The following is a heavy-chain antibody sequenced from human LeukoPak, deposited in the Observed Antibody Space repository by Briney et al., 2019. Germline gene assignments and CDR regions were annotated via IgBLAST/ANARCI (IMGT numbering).Heavy chain of an antibody. J-gene: IGHJ6*02. Sequence: GGSLRLSCAASGFTFSTNWMHWVRQVPGKGLVWVSRINTDGSITTYADSVKGRFTISRDNAKNTVYLQMNSLRAEDTAVYYCARWGSSGWYPMDVWGQGTTVTVSS. CDR3: ARWGSSGWYPMDV. CDR1: GFTFSTNW. V-gene: IGHV3-74*01. CDR2: INTDGSIT. D-gene: IGHD6-19*01.